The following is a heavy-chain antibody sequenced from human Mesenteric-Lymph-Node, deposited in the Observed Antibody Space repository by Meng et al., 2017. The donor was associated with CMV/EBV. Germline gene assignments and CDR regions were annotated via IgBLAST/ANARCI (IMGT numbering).Heavy chain of an antibody. CDR2: MNPNSGNT. Sequence: SGYTFTSYDINWVRQATGQGLEWMGWMNPNSGNTGYAQKFQGRVTITRNTSIGTAYMELSSLRSEDTAVYYCARGNAIFGVVSWFDPWGQGTLVTVSS. J-gene: IGHJ5*02. CDR3: ARGNAIFGVVSWFDP. V-gene: IGHV1-8*03. CDR1: GYTFTSYD. D-gene: IGHD3-3*01.